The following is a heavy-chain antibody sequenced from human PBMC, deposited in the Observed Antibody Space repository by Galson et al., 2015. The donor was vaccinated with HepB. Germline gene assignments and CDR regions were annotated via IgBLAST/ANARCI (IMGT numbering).Heavy chain of an antibody. CDR2: INSDSTTT. D-gene: IGHD3-16*01. V-gene: IGHV3-48*01. CDR3: ARVGRSGEFDY. CDR1: GFTYSSYS. J-gene: IGHJ4*02. Sequence: LRLSCAASGFTYSSYSMNWVRQAPGKGLEWASYINSDSTTTYYADSVKGRFTISRDNAKNSVYLQMNSLRAEDTAVYYCARVGRSGEFDYWGQGTLVTVSS.